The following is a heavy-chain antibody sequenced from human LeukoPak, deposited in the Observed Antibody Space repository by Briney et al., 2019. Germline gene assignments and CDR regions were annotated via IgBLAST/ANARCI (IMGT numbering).Heavy chain of an antibody. V-gene: IGHV1-2*02. CDR3: ARDLGYCSSTSCSHDY. J-gene: IGHJ4*02. CDR1: GYTFTGYY. D-gene: IGHD2-2*01. Sequence: ASVKVSCKASGYTFTGYYMHWVRQAPGQGLEGMGGINPNSGGTNYAQKFQGRVTMTRDTSISTAYMELSRLRSDDTSVYYCARDLGYCSSTSCSHDYWGQGTLVTVSS. CDR2: INPNSGGT.